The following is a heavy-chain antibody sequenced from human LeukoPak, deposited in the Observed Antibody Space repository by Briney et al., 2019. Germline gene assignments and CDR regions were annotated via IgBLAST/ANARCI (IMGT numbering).Heavy chain of an antibody. CDR3: ACCSGGTRYGGWFDP. Sequence: NPSETLSLTCAVSGYSISSGYYWGWIRQPPGKGLEWIGSIYHTGSTYYNPSLKSRVTISVDTSKNQFSLKLSSVTAADTAVYYCACCSGGTRYGGWFDPWGQGTLVTVSS. CDR2: IYHTGST. D-gene: IGHD2-15*01. J-gene: IGHJ5*02. CDR1: GYSISSGYY. V-gene: IGHV4-38-2*01.